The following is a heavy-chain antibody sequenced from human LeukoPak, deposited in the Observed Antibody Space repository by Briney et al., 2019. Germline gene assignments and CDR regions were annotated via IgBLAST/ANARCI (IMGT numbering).Heavy chain of an antibody. CDR3: ARQIASAGTAGFDF. CDR2: IYSTGST. CDR1: GVSISSYY. J-gene: IGHJ4*02. Sequence: PSETLSLTCTVSGVSISSYYWSWIRQPAGKGLEWIGRIYSTGSTNYNPSLKSRVTMSVDTSKNQFSLRLRSVTAADTAVYYCARQIASAGTAGFDFWGQGALVTVSS. V-gene: IGHV4-4*07. D-gene: IGHD6-13*01.